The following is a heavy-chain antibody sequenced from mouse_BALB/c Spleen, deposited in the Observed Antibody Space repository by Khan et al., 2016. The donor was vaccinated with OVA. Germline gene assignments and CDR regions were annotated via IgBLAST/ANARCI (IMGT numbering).Heavy chain of an antibody. Sequence: EVELVESGGDLVKPGGSLKLSCAASGFTCSSYSMSWVRQTPDKRLEWVATISSGGDYTYYPDSVKGRFTISRDNAKNTLYLQMSSLKSEDTAMYYCASHLTGSFAYWGQGTLVTVSA. CDR3: ASHLTGSFAY. V-gene: IGHV5-6*01. D-gene: IGHD4-1*01. J-gene: IGHJ3*01. CDR2: ISSGGDYT. CDR1: GFTCSSYS.